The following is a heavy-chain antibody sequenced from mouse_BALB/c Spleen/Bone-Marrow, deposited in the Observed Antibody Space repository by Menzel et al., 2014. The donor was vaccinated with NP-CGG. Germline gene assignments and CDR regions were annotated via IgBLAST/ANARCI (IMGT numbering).Heavy chain of an antibody. Sequence: EVKVEESGGGLVQPGGSMKLSCVASGFIFSNYGMNWVRQSPEKGLEWVAEVRLKSNNYAAHYAEAAKGRFTISRDDSNSSVFLHINILRTEDTGIYYCTPIDYPYALDYWGQGTSVTVSS. CDR3: TPIDYPYALDY. D-gene: IGHD2-4*01. CDR1: GFIFSNYG. J-gene: IGHJ4*01. CDR2: VRLKSNNYAA. V-gene: IGHV6-6*02.